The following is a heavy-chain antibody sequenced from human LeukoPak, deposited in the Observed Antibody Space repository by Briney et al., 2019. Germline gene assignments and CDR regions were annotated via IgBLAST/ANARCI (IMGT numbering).Heavy chain of an antibody. CDR3: ARKSVAATPRDIVYQYSYMDV. Sequence: ASVKVSCKASGYTFTSYAMHWVRQAPGQGLEWMGWISTNTGNPTYAQGFTGRFVFSLDTSVSTAYLQISSLKAEDTAVYYCARKSVAATPRDIVYQYSYMDVWGKGTTVTVSS. CDR1: GYTFTSYA. J-gene: IGHJ6*03. V-gene: IGHV7-4-1*02. D-gene: IGHD2-15*01. CDR2: ISTNTGNP.